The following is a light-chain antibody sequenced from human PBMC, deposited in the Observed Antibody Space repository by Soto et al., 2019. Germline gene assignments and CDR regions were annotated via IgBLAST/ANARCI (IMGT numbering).Light chain of an antibody. Sequence: DIQMTQSPSTLSASVGERVTIPCRASQSISSWLAWYLQKPGKAPKILIYEARNLASGVPSRFRGSGSGTEFTLTISRLQTDDFETYYCQQYDSYPSTFGQGTKVDIK. J-gene: IGKJ1*01. V-gene: IGKV1-5*01. CDR1: QSISSW. CDR3: QQYDSYPST. CDR2: EAR.